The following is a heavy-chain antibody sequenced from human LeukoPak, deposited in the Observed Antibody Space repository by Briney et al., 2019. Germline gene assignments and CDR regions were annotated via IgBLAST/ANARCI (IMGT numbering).Heavy chain of an antibody. CDR2: ISYDGSNK. CDR1: GFTFSSYA. CDR3: ARDPGQSGLAAAGQGGYFDY. J-gene: IGHJ4*02. Sequence: GGSLRLSCAASGFTFSSYAMHWVRQAPGKGLEWVAAISYDGSNKYYADSVKGRFTISRDNSKNTLYLQMNSLRAQDTAVYYCARDPGQSGLAAAGQGGYFDYWGQGSLVTVSS. V-gene: IGHV3-30*01. D-gene: IGHD6-13*01.